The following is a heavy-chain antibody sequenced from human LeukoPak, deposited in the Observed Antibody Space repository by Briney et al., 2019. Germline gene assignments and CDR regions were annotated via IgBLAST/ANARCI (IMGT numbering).Heavy chain of an antibody. CDR2: INTDGSIT. CDR1: GFTFSSYW. CDR3: ARDRGPRTGFMVREAYDY. J-gene: IGHJ4*02. D-gene: IGHD3-10*01. V-gene: IGHV3-74*01. Sequence: GGSLRLSCAASGFTFSSYWMHWVRQAPGKGLVWVSRINTDGSITNYADSVRGRFSISRDNAKNTLYLQMSSLRAEDTAVYYCARDRGPRTGFMVREAYDYWGQGTLVTVSS.